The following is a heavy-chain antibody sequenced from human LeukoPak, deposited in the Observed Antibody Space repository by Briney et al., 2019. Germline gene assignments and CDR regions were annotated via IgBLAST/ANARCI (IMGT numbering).Heavy chain of an antibody. V-gene: IGHV1-3*01. CDR1: GYTFTSYA. D-gene: IGHD2-2*02. Sequence: ASVKVSCKASGYTFTSYAMHWVRQAPGQRLAWMGWINAGNGNTKYSQKFQGRVTITRDTSASTAYMELSSLRSEDTAVYYCATCSSASCYTYGMDVWGQGTTVTVSS. CDR2: INAGNGNT. CDR3: ATCSSASCYTYGMDV. J-gene: IGHJ6*02.